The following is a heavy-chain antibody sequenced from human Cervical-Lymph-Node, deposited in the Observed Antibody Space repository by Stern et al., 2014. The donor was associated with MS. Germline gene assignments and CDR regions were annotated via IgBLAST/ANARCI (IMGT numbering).Heavy chain of an antibody. CDR3: ARAASTTSSYNF. CDR2: TIPIFGTA. V-gene: IGHV1-69*01. D-gene: IGHD3-10*01. Sequence: QLVQSGAEVKKPGSSVKVSCQAFGGSFINNVISWVRQAPGQGLEWMGGTIPIFGTALYAQKFRGRVTITADESTRTPYRELSSLRSDDTAVYFCARAASTTSSYNFWGPGTLVTVSS. J-gene: IGHJ4*02. CDR1: GGSFINNV.